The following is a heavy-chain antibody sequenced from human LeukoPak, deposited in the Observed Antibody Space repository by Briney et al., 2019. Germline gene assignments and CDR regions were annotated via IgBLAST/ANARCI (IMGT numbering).Heavy chain of an antibody. CDR2: IYYSGST. Sequence: SETLSLTCTVSGGSISGYYWSWIRQPPGKGLEWIGYIYYSGSTNYNPSLKSRVTISVDTSKNQFSLKLSSVTAADTAVYYCARDNYYDSSGYWGINAFDIWGQGTMATVSS. CDR3: ARDNYYDSSGYWGINAFDI. V-gene: IGHV4-59*01. CDR1: GGSISGYY. J-gene: IGHJ3*02. D-gene: IGHD3-22*01.